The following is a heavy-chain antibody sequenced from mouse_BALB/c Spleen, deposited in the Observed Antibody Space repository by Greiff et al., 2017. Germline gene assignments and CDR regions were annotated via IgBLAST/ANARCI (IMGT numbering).Heavy chain of an antibody. J-gene: IGHJ4*01. CDR2: INPYNDGT. CDR1: GYTFTSYV. V-gene: IGHV1-14*01. D-gene: IGHD2-4*01. CDR3: ARWDDYDGESAMDY. Sequence: EVQLQQSGPELVKPGASVKMSCKASGYTFTSYVMHWVKQKPGQGLEWIGYINPYNDGTKYNEKFKGKATFTADTSSNTAYMQLSSLTSEDSAVYYCARWDDYDGESAMDYWGQGTSVTVSS.